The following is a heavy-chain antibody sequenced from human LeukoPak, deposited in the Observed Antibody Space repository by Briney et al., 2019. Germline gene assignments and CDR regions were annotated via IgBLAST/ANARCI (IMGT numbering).Heavy chain of an antibody. CDR2: INPNSGDT. V-gene: IGHV1-2*02. J-gene: IGHJ4*02. CDR3: ARGKAWNYSAFH. Sequence: ASVKVSCKASGFTFIGYYIHWVRQVPGQGLEWMGWINPNSGDTNYAQKFQGRVTMTRDTSISTAYLDLSRLRSDDTAVYYCARGKAWNYSAFHWGQGTLVTVSS. CDR1: GFTFIGYY. D-gene: IGHD1-26*01.